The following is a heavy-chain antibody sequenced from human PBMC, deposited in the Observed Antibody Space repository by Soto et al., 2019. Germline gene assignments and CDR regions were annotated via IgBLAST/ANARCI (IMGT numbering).Heavy chain of an antibody. CDR1: GGSISSGDYY. J-gene: IGHJ6*02. D-gene: IGHD4-17*01. CDR2: IYYSGST. CDR3: ARLGPTTVPTSYFTGNYNGMDG. V-gene: IGHV4-30-4*01. Sequence: SETLSLTCTVSGGSISSGDYYWSWIRQPPGKGLEWIGYIYYSGSTYYNPSLRSRLTISVDTSKNQFSLKLSSVTAADTAVYCCARLGPTTVPTSYFTGNYNGMDGWGQGTTGTVS.